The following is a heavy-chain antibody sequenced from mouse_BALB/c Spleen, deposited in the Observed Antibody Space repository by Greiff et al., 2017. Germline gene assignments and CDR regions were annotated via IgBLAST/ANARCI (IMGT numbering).Heavy chain of an antibody. Sequence: EVHLVESGGGLVQPGGSRKLSCAASGFTFSSYAMSWVRQTPEKRLEWVASISSGGSTYYPDSVKGRFTISRDNARNILYLQMSSLRSEDTAMYYCARGYYGSTFAYWGQGTLVTVSA. CDR2: ISSGGST. V-gene: IGHV5-6-5*01. D-gene: IGHD1-1*01. CDR1: GFTFSSYA. J-gene: IGHJ3*01. CDR3: ARGYYGSTFAY.